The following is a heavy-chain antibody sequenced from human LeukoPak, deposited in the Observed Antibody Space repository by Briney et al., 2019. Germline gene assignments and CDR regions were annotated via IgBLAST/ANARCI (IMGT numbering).Heavy chain of an antibody. Sequence: SETLSLTCSASGGSINTRSYFWGWIRQSPGKGLEWIASMYYSGTTYYNPSLKSRVTISVDTYKSQLSLKLSSVTAADTAVYYCARERSSWEGWDGEDIWGQGTMVTVSS. CDR2: MYYSGTT. CDR1: GGSINTRSYF. J-gene: IGHJ3*02. D-gene: IGHD6-13*01. V-gene: IGHV4-39*07. CDR3: ARERSSWEGWDGEDI.